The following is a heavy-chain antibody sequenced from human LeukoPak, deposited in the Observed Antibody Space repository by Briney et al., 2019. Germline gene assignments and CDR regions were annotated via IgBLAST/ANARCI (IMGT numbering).Heavy chain of an antibody. V-gene: IGHV4-31*03. J-gene: IGHJ3*02. CDR3: ARRYSYGTREFEI. CDR2: IYYSGST. CDR1: GGSINSGGYY. D-gene: IGHD5-18*01. Sequence: SETLSLTCTVSGGSINSGGYYWSWIRQHPGKGLEWIGYIYYSGSTYYNPSLKSRVTISVDTSKNQFSLKLSSVTAADTAVYYCARRYSYGTREFEIWGQGTMVTVSS.